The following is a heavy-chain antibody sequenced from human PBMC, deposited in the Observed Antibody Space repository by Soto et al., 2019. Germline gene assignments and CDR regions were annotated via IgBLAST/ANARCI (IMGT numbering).Heavy chain of an antibody. D-gene: IGHD6-19*01. CDR2: IYYSGST. CDR1: GGSISSGGYY. J-gene: IGHJ4*02. V-gene: IGHV4-31*03. Sequence: QVQLQESGPGLVKPSQTLSLTCTVSGGSISSGGYYWSWIRQHPGKGLEWIGYIYYSGSTYYNPSLKSRVTISVDTSKNQSSLKLSSVTAADTAVYYCATIAVAGHWYFDYWGQGTLVTVSS. CDR3: ATIAVAGHWYFDY.